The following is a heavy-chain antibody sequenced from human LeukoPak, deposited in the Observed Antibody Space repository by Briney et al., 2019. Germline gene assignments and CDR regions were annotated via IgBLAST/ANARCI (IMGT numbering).Heavy chain of an antibody. Sequence: SVPVSCTASAGTFSSYAISWMRQAPGQGLEWMGGIISIFGTANYAQKFQGRVTITADESTSTAYMELSSLRSEDTAVYYCARGWDCSGGSCYFDYWGQGTLVTVSS. J-gene: IGHJ4*02. CDR1: AGTFSSYA. CDR2: IISIFGTA. D-gene: IGHD2-15*01. CDR3: ARGWDCSGGSCYFDY. V-gene: IGHV1-69*13.